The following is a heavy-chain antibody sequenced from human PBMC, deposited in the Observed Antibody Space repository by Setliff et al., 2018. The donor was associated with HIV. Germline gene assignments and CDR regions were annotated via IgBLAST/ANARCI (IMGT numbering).Heavy chain of an antibody. Sequence: PSETLSLTCTVSGVSISDYYWSWIRQPPGKGLEWIGYIYFSGSTNYNPSLKSRVTMSLDTSKSQFSLKLSSVTAADTAVYYCARGRVFCNGDSCYPLDSWGQGILV. D-gene: IGHD2-15*01. J-gene: IGHJ4*02. CDR3: ARGRVFCNGDSCYPLDS. V-gene: IGHV4-59*13. CDR1: GVSISDYY. CDR2: IYFSGST.